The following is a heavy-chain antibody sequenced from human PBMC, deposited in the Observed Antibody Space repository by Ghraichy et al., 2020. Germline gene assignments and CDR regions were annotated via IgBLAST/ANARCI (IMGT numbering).Heavy chain of an antibody. CDR1: GYTFTGYY. D-gene: IGHD2-15*01. CDR2: INPNSGGT. J-gene: IGHJ4*02. CDR3: ARADTVVVVAAHSGAVDY. V-gene: IGHV1-2*02. Sequence: ASAKVSCKASGYTFTGYYMHWVRQAPGQGLEWMGWINPNSGGTNYAQKFQGRVTMTRDTSISTAYMELSRLRSDDTAVYYCARADTVVVVAAHSGAVDYWGQGTLVTVSS.